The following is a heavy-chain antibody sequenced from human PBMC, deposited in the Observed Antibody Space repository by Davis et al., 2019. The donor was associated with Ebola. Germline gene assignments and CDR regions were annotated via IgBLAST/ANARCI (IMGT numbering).Heavy chain of an antibody. CDR3: ARIPRYYDFWSGYYTYYYYGMDV. V-gene: IGHV2-70*11. Sequence: SGPTLVKPTQTLTLTCTFPGFSLSTSGMCVSWIRQPPGKALEWLARIDWDDDKYYSTSLKTRLTISKDTSKNQVVLTMTNMDPVDTATYYCARIPRYYDFWSGYYTYYYYGMDVWGQGTTVTVSS. J-gene: IGHJ6*02. D-gene: IGHD3-3*01. CDR2: IDWDDDK. CDR1: GFSLSTSGMC.